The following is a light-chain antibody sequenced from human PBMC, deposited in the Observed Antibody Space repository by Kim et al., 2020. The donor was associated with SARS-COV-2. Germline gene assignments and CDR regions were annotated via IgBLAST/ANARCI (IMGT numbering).Light chain of an antibody. J-gene: IGKJ4*01. CDR2: GAS. CDR3: QQYDNWPPLT. Sequence: PGERATLSCRASQSISNNLAWYQQKPGQAPSLLIYGASTRATGVPARFSGSGSGTEFTLTISSLQSEDLAVYYCQQYDNWPPLTFGGGTKVDIK. CDR1: QSISNN. V-gene: IGKV3-15*01.